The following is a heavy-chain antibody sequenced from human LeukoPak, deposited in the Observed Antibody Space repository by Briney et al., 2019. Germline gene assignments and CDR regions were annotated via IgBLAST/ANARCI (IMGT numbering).Heavy chain of an antibody. CDR3: AMRRDGYNQDAFDI. Sequence: GESLKISCKGSGXSFTSYLIGWVRQMPGKGLEWVGIIYPGDSDTRYRPPFQGPVTISADKSIRTAYLQWSSLKASDTAMYYCAMRRDGYNQDAFDIWGQGTMVTVSS. V-gene: IGHV5-51*01. CDR2: IYPGDSDT. J-gene: IGHJ3*02. D-gene: IGHD5-24*01. CDR1: GXSFTSYL.